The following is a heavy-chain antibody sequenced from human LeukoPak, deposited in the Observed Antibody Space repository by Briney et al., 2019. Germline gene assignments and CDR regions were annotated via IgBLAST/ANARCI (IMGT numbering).Heavy chain of an antibody. J-gene: IGHJ4*02. Sequence: ASVKVSCKASGYTFSNYGIGWVRQAPRQGLEWMGWISVYNGQTNYAQKFQGRATMTADTSTATAYMELRSLRSDDTAVYYCARDGFFDYWGQGTLVTVSS. CDR1: GYTFSNYG. CDR2: ISVYNGQT. CDR3: ARDGFFDY. D-gene: IGHD5-12*01. V-gene: IGHV1-18*01.